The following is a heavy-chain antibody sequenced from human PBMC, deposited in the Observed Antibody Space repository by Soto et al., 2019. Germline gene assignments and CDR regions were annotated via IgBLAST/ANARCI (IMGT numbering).Heavy chain of an antibody. D-gene: IGHD6-13*01. CDR1: GYSFTSYW. V-gene: IGHV5-51*01. Sequence: GESLKISCKGSGYSFTSYWIGWVRQMPGKGLEWMGIIYPGDSDTRYSPSFQGQVTISADKPISTAYLQWSSLKASDTAMYYCARQKTPPLNTRRSSPGFDIWGRETRVAVSS. CDR3: ARQKTPPLNTRRSSPGFDI. J-gene: IGHJ3*02. CDR2: IYPGDSDT.